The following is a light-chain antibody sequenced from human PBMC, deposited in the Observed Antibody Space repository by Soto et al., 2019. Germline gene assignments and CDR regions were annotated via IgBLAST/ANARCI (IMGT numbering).Light chain of an antibody. CDR2: DNN. J-gene: IGLJ1*01. CDR3: GTWDSSLSAYV. V-gene: IGLV1-51*01. CDR1: SSNIGNNY. Sequence: QSVLTQPPSVSAAPGQKVIISCSGSSSNIGNNYVSWYQRLPGTAPKLLIYDNNRRPSGIPDQFSGSKSGTSATLGITGLQTGDEADYYCGTWDSSLSAYVFGTGTKVTVL.